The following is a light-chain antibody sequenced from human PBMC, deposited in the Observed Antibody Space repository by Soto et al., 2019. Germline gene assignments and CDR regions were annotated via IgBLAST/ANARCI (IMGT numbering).Light chain of an antibody. J-gene: IGKJ4*01. CDR1: QSVSNNY. V-gene: IGKV3-20*01. CDR2: GAS. CDR3: QQYGSSPVT. Sequence: EIVLTQSPGTLSLSPGERATLSCRASQSVSNNYLAWNQQKPGQAPRLLIYGASSRATGIPDRFSGSGSGTDFILTISRLEPEDFAVCYCQQYGSSPVTFGGGTKVEIK.